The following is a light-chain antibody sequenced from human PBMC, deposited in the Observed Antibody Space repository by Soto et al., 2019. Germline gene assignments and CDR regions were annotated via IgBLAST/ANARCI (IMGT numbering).Light chain of an antibody. J-gene: IGKJ5*01. CDR3: QQRSNWPPVIT. Sequence: EIVLTQSPATLSLSPGERATISCRASQSFSSYLAWYQQKPGQAPRLVIYDASKRAPGIPARFSGMGSGTDFTLTISSLEPEDFAVYCCQQRSNWPPVITFGQGTRLEIK. V-gene: IGKV3-11*01. CDR1: QSFSSY. CDR2: DAS.